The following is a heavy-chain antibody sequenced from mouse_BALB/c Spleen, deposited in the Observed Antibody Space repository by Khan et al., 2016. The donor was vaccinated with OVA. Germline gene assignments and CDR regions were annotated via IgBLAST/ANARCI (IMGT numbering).Heavy chain of an antibody. CDR1: GFTFSSYS. D-gene: IGHD4-1*01. J-gene: IGHJ3*01. V-gene: IGHV5-6*01. CDR2: ISSGGDYT. Sequence: EVQLQESGGDLVEPGGSLKLSCAASGFTFSSYSMSWVRQTPDKRLEWVATISSGGDYTYYPDIVKGRFTISRDNAKNTLYLQMSSLKSEDTAMYYCASRLTGSFAYWGQGTLVAVSA. CDR3: ASRLTGSFAY.